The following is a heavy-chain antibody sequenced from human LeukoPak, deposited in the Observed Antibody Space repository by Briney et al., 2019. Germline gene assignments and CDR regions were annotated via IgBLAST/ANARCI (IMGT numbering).Heavy chain of an antibody. CDR3: ARDWGLLWFGELLSGAFDI. D-gene: IGHD3-10*01. CDR2: IYTSGST. V-gene: IGHV4-4*07. CDR1: GGSITSYY. Sequence: SETLSLTCTVSGGSITSYYWSWIRQPAGKGLEWIGRIYTSGSTNYNPSLKSRVTMSVDTSKNQFSLKLSSVTAADTAVYYCARDWGLLWFGELLSGAFDIWGQGTMVTVSS. J-gene: IGHJ3*02.